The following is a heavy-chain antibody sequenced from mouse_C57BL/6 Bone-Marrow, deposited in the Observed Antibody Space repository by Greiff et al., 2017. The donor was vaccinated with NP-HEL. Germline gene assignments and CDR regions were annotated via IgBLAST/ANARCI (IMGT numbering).Heavy chain of an antibody. V-gene: IGHV1-52*01. J-gene: IGHJ3*01. Sequence: QVQLQQPGAELVRPGSSVKLSCKASGYTFTSYWMHWVKQRPIQGLEWIGNIDPSDSETHYNQKFKDKATLTVDKSSSTAYMQLSSLTSEDSAVYYCARIHYGSSYGAWFAYWGQGTLVTVSA. CDR2: IDPSDSET. D-gene: IGHD1-1*01. CDR1: GYTFTSYW. CDR3: ARIHYGSSYGAWFAY.